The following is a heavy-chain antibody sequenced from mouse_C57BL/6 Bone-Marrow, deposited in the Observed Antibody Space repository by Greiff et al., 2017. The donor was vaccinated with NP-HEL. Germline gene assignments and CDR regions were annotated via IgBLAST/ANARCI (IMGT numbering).Heavy chain of an antibody. J-gene: IGHJ3*01. Sequence: VKLQESGPGLVAPSQSLSITCTVSGFSLTSYAISWVRQPPGKGLEWLGVIWTGGGTNYNSALKSSLSISKDNSKSQVFLKMNSLQTDDTARYYCARNSNYEAWFAYWGQGTLVTVSA. CDR1: GFSLTSYA. CDR3: ARNSNYEAWFAY. D-gene: IGHD2-5*01. CDR2: IWTGGGT. V-gene: IGHV2-9-1*01.